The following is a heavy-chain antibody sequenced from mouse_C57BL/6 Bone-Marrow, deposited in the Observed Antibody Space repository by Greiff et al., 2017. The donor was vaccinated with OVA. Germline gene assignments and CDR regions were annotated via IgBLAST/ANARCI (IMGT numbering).Heavy chain of an antibody. J-gene: IGHJ4*01. CDR3: AREGYYYGSRYYAMDY. Sequence: QVQLQQSGAELVRPGTSVKMSCKASGYTFTNYWIGWAKQRPGHGLEWIGDIYPGGGYTNYNEKFKGKATLTADKSSSTAYMQFSSLTSEDSAIYYCAREGYYYGSRYYAMDYWGQGTSVTVSS. V-gene: IGHV1-63*01. CDR2: IYPGGGYT. D-gene: IGHD1-1*01. CDR1: GYTFTNYW.